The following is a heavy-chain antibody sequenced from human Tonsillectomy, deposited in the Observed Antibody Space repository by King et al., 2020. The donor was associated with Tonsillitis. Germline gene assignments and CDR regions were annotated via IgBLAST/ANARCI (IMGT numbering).Heavy chain of an antibody. CDR3: ARTGLTSDYYDSSGYNDAFDI. CDR2: ISSSSSYT. D-gene: IGHD3-22*01. J-gene: IGHJ3*02. V-gene: IGHV3-11*05. Sequence: VQLVESGGGLVKPGGSLRLSCAASGFTFSDYYMSWIRQAPGKGLEWVSYISSSSSYTNYADSVMGRFSISRDNAKNSLYLQMNSLRAEDTAVYYCARTGLTSDYYDSSGYNDAFDIWGQGTMVTVSS. CDR1: GFTFSDYY.